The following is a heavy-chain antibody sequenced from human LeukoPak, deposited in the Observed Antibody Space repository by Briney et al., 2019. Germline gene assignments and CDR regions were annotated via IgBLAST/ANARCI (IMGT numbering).Heavy chain of an antibody. CDR3: ARDFREGPVDY. CDR2: ISAYNGNA. CDR1: GYTFTSYG. J-gene: IGHJ4*02. V-gene: IGHV1-18*01. Sequence: ASVKVSCKASGYTFTSYGISWVRQAPGQGLEWMGWISAYNGNANYAQKLQGRVTMTTDTSSSTAYMELRSLRSDDTAVYYCARDFREGPVDYWGQGTLVTVSS.